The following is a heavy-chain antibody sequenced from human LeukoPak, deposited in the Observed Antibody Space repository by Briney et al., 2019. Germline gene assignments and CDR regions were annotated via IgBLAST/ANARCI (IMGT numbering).Heavy chain of an antibody. CDR2: INWNGGST. CDR1: GFTFSDYY. V-gene: IGHV3-20*04. Sequence: GGSLRLSCAASGFTFSDYYMSWIRQAPGKGLEWVSGINWNGGSTGYADSVKGRFTISRDNAKNSLYLQMNSLRAEDTALYYCARDLGRFLEWLSRPDDAFDIWGQGTMVTVSS. J-gene: IGHJ3*02. D-gene: IGHD3-3*01. CDR3: ARDLGRFLEWLSRPDDAFDI.